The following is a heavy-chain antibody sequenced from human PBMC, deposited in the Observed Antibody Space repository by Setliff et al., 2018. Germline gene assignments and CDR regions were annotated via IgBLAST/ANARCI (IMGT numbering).Heavy chain of an antibody. J-gene: IGHJ6*02. CDR2: IRGKPSSGTT. CDR1: GFTFGDYA. V-gene: IGHV3-49*04. CDR3: TRRGSGYDSRLYYYYYGMDV. D-gene: IGHD5-12*01. Sequence: SLRLSCTTSGFTFGDYAITWVRQAPGKGLEWVGFIRGKPSSGTTEYAASVKGRFTISRDDSKSIAYLQMNSLKTEDTAVYYCTRRGSGYDSRLYYYYYGMDVWGQGTTVTSP.